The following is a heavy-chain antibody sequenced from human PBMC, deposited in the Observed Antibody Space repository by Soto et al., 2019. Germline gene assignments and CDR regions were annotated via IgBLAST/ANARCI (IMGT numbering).Heavy chain of an antibody. D-gene: IGHD3-9*01. J-gene: IGHJ6*02. CDR2: IYYSGST. CDR3: ARHLMYYDILAGYYNALEYYGMDV. Sequence: PSETLSLTCSVSGGTIETYYWSWIRQPPGKGLEWIGYIYYSGSTNYNPSLKSRVTISVDTSKNQFSLKLSSVTAADTAVYYCARHLMYYDILAGYYNALEYYGMDVWGQGTTVTVSS. V-gene: IGHV4-59*08. CDR1: GGTIETYY.